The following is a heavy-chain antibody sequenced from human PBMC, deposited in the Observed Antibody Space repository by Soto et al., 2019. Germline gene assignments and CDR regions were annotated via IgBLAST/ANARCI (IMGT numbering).Heavy chain of an antibody. CDR2: IYWNDEK. J-gene: IGHJ5*02. CDR1: GFSLTTTGLG. CDR3: AHEGFGSDNWFDA. Sequence: QITLKESGPTLVTPTQTLTLTCTFSGFSLTTTGLGVAWIRQPPGKALEWLALIYWNDEKRYRPSLRSRLTITKDTSKHQVVLTMTDMDPVDTATYYWAHEGFGSDNWFDAWGQGTLVIVSS. D-gene: IGHD3-10*01. V-gene: IGHV2-5*01.